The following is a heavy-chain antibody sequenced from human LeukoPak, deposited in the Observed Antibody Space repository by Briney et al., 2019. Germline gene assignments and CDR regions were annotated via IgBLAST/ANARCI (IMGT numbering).Heavy chain of an antibody. CDR2: IYSGGST. CDR1: GFTVSSNY. D-gene: IGHD3-9*01. V-gene: IGHV3-53*01. CDR3: AKGYDILTGLYFDY. J-gene: IGHJ4*02. Sequence: PGGSLRLSCAASGFTVSSNYMSWVRQAPGKGLEWVSVIYSGGSTYYADSVKGRFTISRDNSKNTLYLQMNSLRAEDTAVYYCAKGYDILTGLYFDYWGQGTLVTVSS.